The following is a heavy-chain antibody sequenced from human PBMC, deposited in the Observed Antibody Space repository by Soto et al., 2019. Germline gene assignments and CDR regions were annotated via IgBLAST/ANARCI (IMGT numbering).Heavy chain of an antibody. J-gene: IGHJ4*02. V-gene: IGHV1-8*01. Sequence: ASVKVSCKASGYTFTSYDIYWVRQATGQGLEWMGWMNPNTGNSGYAQKFQGRVTVTSDTSINTVHMELSSLRSEDTAVYYCARRAETNGWNGFGADKYYFDFWGQGTLVTVSS. D-gene: IGHD1-1*01. CDR2: MNPNTGNS. CDR3: ARRAETNGWNGFGADKYYFDF. CDR1: GYTFTSYD.